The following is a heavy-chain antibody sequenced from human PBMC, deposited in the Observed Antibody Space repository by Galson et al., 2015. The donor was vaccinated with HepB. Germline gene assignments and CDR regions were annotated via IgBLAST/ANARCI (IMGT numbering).Heavy chain of an antibody. V-gene: IGHV1-46*03. Sequence: SVKVSCKASGYTFTSYYMHWVRQAPGQGLEWMGIINPSGGSTSYAQKFQGRVTMTRDTSTSTVYMELSSLRSEDTAVYYCARATAEYYYDSSGYTPHFDYWGQGTLVTVSS. CDR1: GYTFTSYY. CDR3: ARATAEYYYDSSGYTPHFDY. J-gene: IGHJ4*02. D-gene: IGHD3-22*01. CDR2: INPSGGST.